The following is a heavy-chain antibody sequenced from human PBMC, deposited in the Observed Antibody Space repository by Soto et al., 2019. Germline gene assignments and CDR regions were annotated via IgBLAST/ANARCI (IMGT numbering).Heavy chain of an antibody. CDR3: AKYYFGMGD. CDR1: GFTFSDYE. J-gene: IGHJ6*02. V-gene: IGHV3-48*03. CDR2: ISASGATI. D-gene: IGHD3-10*01. Sequence: EEQLVESGGGLVQPGGSLRLSCAASGFTFSDYEVNWVRQAPGKGLEWISYISASGATIHYADSVRGRLTISRDNAKNSVYLQMNSLRADDTGVDYCAKYYFGMGDWGQGTTVTVSS.